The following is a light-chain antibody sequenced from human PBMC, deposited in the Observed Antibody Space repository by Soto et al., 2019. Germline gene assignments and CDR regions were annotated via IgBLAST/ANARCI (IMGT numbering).Light chain of an antibody. Sequence: NFLLTQPHSVSESPGMTVTISCTRSSGSIASNFVQWYQQRPGSAPTTVIYEDNQRPSGVPDRFSGSIDSSSNSASLSISGLKTEDEADYYCQSYESSIVVFGGGTKLTVL. CDR1: SGSIASNF. V-gene: IGLV6-57*04. J-gene: IGLJ2*01. CDR2: EDN. CDR3: QSYESSIVV.